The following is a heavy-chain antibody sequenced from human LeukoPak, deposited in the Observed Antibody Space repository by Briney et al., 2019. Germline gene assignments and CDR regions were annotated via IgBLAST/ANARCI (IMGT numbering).Heavy chain of an antibody. D-gene: IGHD4-17*01. CDR2: IYYSGST. CDR3: ARHDYGDWFDP. V-gene: IGHV4-61*08. J-gene: IGHJ5*02. CDR1: GGSISSGGYY. Sequence: PSETLSLTCTVSGGSISSGGYYWSWIRQHPGKGLEWIGYIYYSGSTNYNPSLKSRVTISVDTSKNQFSLKLSSVTAADTAVYYCARHDYGDWFDPWGQGTLVTVSS.